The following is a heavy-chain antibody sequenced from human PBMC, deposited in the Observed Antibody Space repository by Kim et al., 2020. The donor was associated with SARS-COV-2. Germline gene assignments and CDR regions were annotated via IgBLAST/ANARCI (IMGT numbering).Heavy chain of an antibody. CDR3: ATDSSTWSKFFQH. Sequence: FYADSRKGRLTISRDTSKNTLYLQMNSRRTEDTAVYYCATDSSTWSKFFQHWGQGTLVTVSS. J-gene: IGHJ1*01. V-gene: IGHV3-30*01. D-gene: IGHD6-13*01.